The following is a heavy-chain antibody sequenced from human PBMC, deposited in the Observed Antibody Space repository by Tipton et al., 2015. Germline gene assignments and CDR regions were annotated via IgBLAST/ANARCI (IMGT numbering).Heavy chain of an antibody. J-gene: IGHJ4*02. CDR1: GGSISSSSYY. Sequence: TLSLTCTVSGGSISSSSYYWGWIRQPPGKGLEYMGYVFHNGDSNYNPSLKSRVSMSVDTSKNQISLKLTSATAADTAIYYCARHKDSGTYPLDYWGQGTLVTVSS. CDR3: ARHKDSGTYPLDY. CDR2: VFHNGDS. D-gene: IGHD3-10*01. V-gene: IGHV4-61*05.